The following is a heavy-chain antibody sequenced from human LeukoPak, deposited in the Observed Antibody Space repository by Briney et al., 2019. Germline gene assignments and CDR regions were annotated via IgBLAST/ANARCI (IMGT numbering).Heavy chain of an antibody. Sequence: SQTLSLTCTVSGGSISSGSYYWSWIRQPAGKGLEWIGRIYTSGSTNYNPSLKSRVTISVDTSKNQFSLKLSSVTAADTAVYYCARKGRGYLLVGWFDPWGQGTLVTVSS. V-gene: IGHV4-61*02. CDR1: GGSISSGSYY. CDR3: ARKGRGYLLVGWFDP. D-gene: IGHD5-12*01. CDR2: IYTSGST. J-gene: IGHJ5*02.